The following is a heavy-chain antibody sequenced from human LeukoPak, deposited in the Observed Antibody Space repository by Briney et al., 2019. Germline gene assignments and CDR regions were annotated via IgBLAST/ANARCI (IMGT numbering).Heavy chain of an antibody. CDR1: GGSISSSSYY. CDR2: IYYSGST. CDR3: ARAPILNWFDP. J-gene: IGHJ5*02. V-gene: IGHV4-39*01. Sequence: SETLSLTCTVSGGSISSSSYYWGWIRQSPGKGLEWIGSIYYSGSTYYNPSLKSRVTISVDTSKNQFSLKLSSVTAADTAVYYCARAPILNWFDPWGQGTLVTVSS.